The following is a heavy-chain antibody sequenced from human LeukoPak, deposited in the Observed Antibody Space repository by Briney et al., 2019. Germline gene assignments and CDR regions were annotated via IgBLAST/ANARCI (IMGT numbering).Heavy chain of an antibody. V-gene: IGHV1-69*01. D-gene: IGHD3-22*01. Sequence: ASVNVSCKASGGTFSSYGISWVRQAPGQGLEWVGGIIPIFGTANYAQNFQGRVTITADESTSTAYMDLSSLRSEDTAVYYCARGSGYLTSFDYWGQGTLVTVSS. CDR1: GGTFSSYG. CDR2: IIPIFGTA. CDR3: ARGSGYLTSFDY. J-gene: IGHJ4*02.